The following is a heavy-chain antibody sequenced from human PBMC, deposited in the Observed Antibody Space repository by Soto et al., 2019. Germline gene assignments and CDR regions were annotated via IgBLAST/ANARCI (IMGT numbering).Heavy chain of an antibody. CDR2: ISGSGGST. V-gene: IGHV3-23*01. CDR3: AKLLDYDILTGYIDY. J-gene: IGHJ4*02. CDR1: GFTFSSYA. Sequence: EVQLLESGGGLVQPGGSLRLSCAASGFTFSSYAMSWVRQAPGKGLEWVSAISGSGGSTYYADSVKGRFTISRDNTKNTLYWQMNSVRAEDTAVYYCAKLLDYDILTGYIDYWGQGTLVTVSS. D-gene: IGHD3-9*01.